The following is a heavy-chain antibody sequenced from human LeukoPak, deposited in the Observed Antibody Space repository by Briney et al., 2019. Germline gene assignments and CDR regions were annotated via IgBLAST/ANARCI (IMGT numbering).Heavy chain of an antibody. CDR2: IGTKGDT. CDR3: AREMSDTVTWGWYFDL. Sequence: HAGGSLRLSCAASGLSFSSYDMHWVRQATGKGLEWVSAIGTKGDTYYSDSVRGRFTISRENGKNSLYLQMNSLRAGDTAVYYCAREMSDTVTWGWYFDLCGRGTLVTVSS. CDR1: GLSFSSYD. V-gene: IGHV3-13*01. D-gene: IGHD4-17*01. J-gene: IGHJ2*01.